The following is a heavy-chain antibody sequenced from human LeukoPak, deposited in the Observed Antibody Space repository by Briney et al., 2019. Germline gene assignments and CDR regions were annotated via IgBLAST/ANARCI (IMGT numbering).Heavy chain of an antibody. J-gene: IGHJ4*02. D-gene: IGHD1-1*01. Sequence: GGSLRLSCAVSGFTFSDHYMDWVRQAPGKGLEWVGRSANKANSYTTYYAASVKGRFTISRDDSKNSLYLQMNSLQTEDTALYYCARDVWNWGQGTPVTVSS. CDR3: ARDVWN. CDR1: GFTFSDHY. CDR2: SANKANSYTT. V-gene: IGHV3-72*01.